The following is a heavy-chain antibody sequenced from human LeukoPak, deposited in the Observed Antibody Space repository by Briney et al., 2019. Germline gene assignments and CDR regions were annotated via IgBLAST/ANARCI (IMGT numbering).Heavy chain of an antibody. Sequence: GGSLRLSCAASGFTFSSYGMSWVRQAPGKGLEWVSAISGSGGSTYYADSVKGRFTISRDNSKNTLYLQMNSLRAEDTAVYYCVSAVAGTDFDYWGQGTLVTVSS. V-gene: IGHV3-23*01. CDR2: ISGSGGST. J-gene: IGHJ4*02. D-gene: IGHD6-19*01. CDR3: VSAVAGTDFDY. CDR1: GFTFSSYG.